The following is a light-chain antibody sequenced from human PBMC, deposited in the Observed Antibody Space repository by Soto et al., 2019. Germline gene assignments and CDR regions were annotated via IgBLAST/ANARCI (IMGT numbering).Light chain of an antibody. CDR3: QQYGSSPRT. J-gene: IGKJ1*01. CDR2: GAS. CDR1: QSVSSNF. V-gene: IGKV3-20*01. Sequence: EIVLTQSPGTLSLSPGERATLSCRASQSVSSNFLAWYQQKPGQAPRLLINGASSRASGIPDRFSGSGSGTDFTLTISRLEPVDFAVYYCQQYGSSPRTFGQGTKVEIK.